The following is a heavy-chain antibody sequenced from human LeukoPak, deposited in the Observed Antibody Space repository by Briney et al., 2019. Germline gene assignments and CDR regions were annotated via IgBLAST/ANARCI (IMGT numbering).Heavy chain of an antibody. V-gene: IGHV3-66*04. CDR1: EFSVGSNY. D-gene: IGHD2-15*01. Sequence: GGSLRLSCAASEFSVGSNYVTWVRQAPGKGLEWVSLIYSGGSTYYADSVKGRFTISRDNSKNTLYLQMNSLRAEDTAIYYCARRAGEYSHPYDYWGQGTLVTVSS. J-gene: IGHJ4*02. CDR3: ARRAGEYSHPYDY. CDR2: IYSGGST.